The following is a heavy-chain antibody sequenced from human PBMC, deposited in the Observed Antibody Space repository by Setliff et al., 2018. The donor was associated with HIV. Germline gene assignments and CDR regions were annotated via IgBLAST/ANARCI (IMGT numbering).Heavy chain of an antibody. CDR1: GYTFTNQY. CDR3: ARVKTGDPLYFDH. Sequence: ASVKVSCKMSGYTFTNQYIHWIQQAPGKGLEWMGLVDPENPTTIYAARFQGRVTITADTSTDTAYLELSSLKSEDMAVYYCARVKTGDPLYFDHWGQGTLVTVS. CDR2: VDPENPTT. J-gene: IGHJ4*02. D-gene: IGHD7-27*01. V-gene: IGHV1-69-2*01.